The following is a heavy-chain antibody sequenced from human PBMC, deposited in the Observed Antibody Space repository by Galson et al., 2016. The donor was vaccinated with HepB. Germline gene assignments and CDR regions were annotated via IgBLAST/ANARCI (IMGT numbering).Heavy chain of an antibody. D-gene: IGHD2-15*01. CDR3: AGGFVSPAHY. Sequence: SLRLSCAASGFSFGTSGMSWLRQSPGRGLEWVSGITRDGEATHYADSVRGRFTISRDNSKNTLYLQMNSLRVEETAVYYCAGGFVSPAHYWGQGTLVTVSS. V-gene: IGHV3-23*01. CDR1: GFSFGTSG. J-gene: IGHJ4*02. CDR2: ITRDGEAT.